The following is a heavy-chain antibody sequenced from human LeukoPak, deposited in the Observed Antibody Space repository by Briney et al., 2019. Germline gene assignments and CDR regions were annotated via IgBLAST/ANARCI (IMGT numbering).Heavy chain of an antibody. Sequence: GESLKISCKGSGYSFTIYWIAWVRQMPGKGLEWMGIIYPGDSDTRYSPSFQGQVTISADKSINTAYLQWSSLKASDTAIYYCARGYCSSTSCYGDFDFWGQGTLVTVSS. J-gene: IGHJ4*02. CDR1: GYSFTIYW. CDR3: ARGYCSSTSCYGDFDF. CDR2: IYPGDSDT. D-gene: IGHD2-2*01. V-gene: IGHV5-51*01.